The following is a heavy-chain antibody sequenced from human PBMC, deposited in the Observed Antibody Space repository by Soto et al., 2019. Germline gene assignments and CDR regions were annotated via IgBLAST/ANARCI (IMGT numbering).Heavy chain of an antibody. CDR1: GYTFTSYG. D-gene: IGHD1-26*01. CDR3: ARDTRVGYSGSLDAFDI. V-gene: IGHV1-18*01. CDR2: ISAYNGNT. Sequence: ASLKVSCKASGYTFTSYGISWVRQAPGQGLEWMGWISAYNGNTNYAQKLQGRVTMTTDTSTSTAYMELRSLRSDDTAVYYCARDTRVGYSGSLDAFDIWGQGTMVTVS. J-gene: IGHJ3*02.